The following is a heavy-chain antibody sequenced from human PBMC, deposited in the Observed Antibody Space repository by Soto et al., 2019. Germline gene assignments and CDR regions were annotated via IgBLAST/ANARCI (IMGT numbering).Heavy chain of an antibody. Sequence: GGSLRLSCAASKFTFSNFGMHWVRQAPGKGLEWVAVVSYDGSNKYYADSVKGRFTISRDNSKNTLYLQMNSLRAEDTAVYYCAKDTASGGSPLDSWGQGTLVTVSS. CDR3: AKDTASGGSPLDS. CDR1: KFTFSNFG. J-gene: IGHJ4*02. CDR2: VSYDGSNK. V-gene: IGHV3-30*18. D-gene: IGHD2-15*01.